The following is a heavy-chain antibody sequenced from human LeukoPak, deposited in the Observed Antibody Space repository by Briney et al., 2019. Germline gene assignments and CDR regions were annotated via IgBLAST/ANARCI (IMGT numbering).Heavy chain of an antibody. CDR2: ISGSGGST. D-gene: IGHD3-3*01. CDR1: GFTFSSYA. V-gene: IGHV3-23*01. Sequence: PGGSLRLSCAASGFTFSSYAMSWVRQAPGKGLEWVSAISGSGGSTYYADSVKGRFTISRDNSKNTLYLQMNSLRAEDTAVYYCAKDTTYYDFWSGYPNWFDPWGQGTLVTVSS. J-gene: IGHJ5*02. CDR3: AKDTTYYDFWSGYPNWFDP.